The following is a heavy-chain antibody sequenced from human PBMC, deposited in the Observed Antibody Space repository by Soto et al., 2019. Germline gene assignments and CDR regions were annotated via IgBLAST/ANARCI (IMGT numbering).Heavy chain of an antibody. V-gene: IGHV4-30-4*01. CDR1: GGSISSGDYY. Sequence: PSETLSLTCTVSGGSISSGDYYWSWIRQPPGKGLEWIGYISYSGSTYYNPSLKSRLTISVDTSKNQFSLKLSSVTAADTAVYYCVRQPAMAEIYHFDYWGQGTLVTVSS. CDR3: VRQPAMAEIYHFDY. J-gene: IGHJ4*02. CDR2: ISYSGST. D-gene: IGHD5-18*01.